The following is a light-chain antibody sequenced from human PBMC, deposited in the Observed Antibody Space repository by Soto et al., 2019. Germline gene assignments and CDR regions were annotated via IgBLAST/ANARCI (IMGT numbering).Light chain of an antibody. CDR2: GAS. V-gene: IGKV3-20*01. Sequence: EIVLTQSPGTLSLSPGERATLSCRASQSVSSSYLAWYQQKPGQAPRLLIYGASSRATGIPDRFSGSGSGTDFTLTINRLEPEDFAVYYCQQYRSSPPVTFGQGTRLEIK. CDR3: QQYRSSPPVT. J-gene: IGKJ5*01. CDR1: QSVSSSY.